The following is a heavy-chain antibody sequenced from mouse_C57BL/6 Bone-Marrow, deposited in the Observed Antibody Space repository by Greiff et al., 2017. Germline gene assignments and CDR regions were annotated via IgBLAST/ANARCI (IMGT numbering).Heavy chain of an antibody. V-gene: IGHV1-54*01. J-gene: IGHJ3*01. D-gene: IGHD2-4*01. Sequence: QVQLKESGAELVRPGTSVKVSCKASGYAFTNYLIEWVKQRPGQGLEWIGVINPGSGGTNYNEKFKGKATLTADKSSSTAYMQLSSLTSEDSAVYFCARGEGIYYDYEGFAYWGQGTLVTVSA. CDR2: INPGSGGT. CDR3: ARGEGIYYDYEGFAY. CDR1: GYAFTNYL.